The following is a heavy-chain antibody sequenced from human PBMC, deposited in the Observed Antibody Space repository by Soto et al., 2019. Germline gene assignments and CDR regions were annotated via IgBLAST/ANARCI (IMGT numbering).Heavy chain of an antibody. V-gene: IGHV1-46*01. D-gene: IGHD3-10*01. J-gene: IGHJ4*02. CDR1: GFTSTTYY. CDR2: ISPSGDST. Sequence: GASVKVSCKPSGFTSTTYYIHWVRQAPGQGLEWIGTISPSGDSTSYAQKFQGRVTMTRDTSTSTVYMDLSSLRSDDTAMYYCARDWELGYWGQGTLVTVPS. CDR3: ARDWELGY.